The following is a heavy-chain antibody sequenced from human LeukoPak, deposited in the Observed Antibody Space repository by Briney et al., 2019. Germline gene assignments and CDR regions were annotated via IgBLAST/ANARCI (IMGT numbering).Heavy chain of an antibody. V-gene: IGHV4-30-4*08. J-gene: IGHJ4*02. CDR1: GGSISSSSYY. D-gene: IGHD6-13*01. CDR2: IYYSGST. CDR3: ARGRYSSSLDY. Sequence: SETLSLTCTVSGGSISSSSYYWSWIRQPPGKGLEWIGYIYYSGSTYYNPSLKSRVTISVDTSKNQFSLKLSSVTAADTAVYYCARGRYSSSLDYWGQGTLVTVSS.